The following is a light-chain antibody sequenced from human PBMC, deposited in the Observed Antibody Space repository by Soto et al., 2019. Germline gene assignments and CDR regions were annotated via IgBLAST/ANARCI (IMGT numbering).Light chain of an antibody. CDR3: GSYTSTDTPFV. J-gene: IGLJ1*01. CDR2: EVN. V-gene: IGLV2-14*01. CDR1: STDVGGYNY. Sequence: SVRAQPSSVSGSPGQSITISCTGTSTDVGGYNYVSWYQHHPGKGPKLIIYEVNNRPSGVSDRFSGSKSGNKASLTISNLEAEDESDYYCGSYTSTDTPFVFGTGTKVTVL.